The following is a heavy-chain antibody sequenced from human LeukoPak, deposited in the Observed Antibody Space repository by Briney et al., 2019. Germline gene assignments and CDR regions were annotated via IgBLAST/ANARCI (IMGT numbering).Heavy chain of an antibody. Sequence: SETLSLTCAVSGESSFSSYYWSWIRPPPAGALEWSGVINHSGYTNYNPPLKSRVTLSIDTSKNQFSLRLNSVTAADTAVYYCSRQVVGNDYWGQGTLVTVSS. J-gene: IGHJ4*02. CDR3: SRQVVGNDY. CDR1: GESSFSSYY. CDR2: INHSGYT. V-gene: IGHV4-34*01. D-gene: IGHD3-22*01.